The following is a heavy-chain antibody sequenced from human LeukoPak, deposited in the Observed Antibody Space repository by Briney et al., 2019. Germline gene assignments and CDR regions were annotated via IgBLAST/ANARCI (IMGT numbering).Heavy chain of an antibody. V-gene: IGHV1-18*01. D-gene: IGHD6-19*01. Sequence: ASVKVSCKASGYTFTSYGISWVRQAPGQGLEWMGWISAYNGNTNYAQKLQGRVTMTTDTSTSTAYMELRSLRSDDTAVYYCAREGRTGKWLVRRVEATFDYWGQGTLVTVSS. J-gene: IGHJ4*02. CDR2: ISAYNGNT. CDR3: AREGRTGKWLVRRVEATFDY. CDR1: GYTFTSYG.